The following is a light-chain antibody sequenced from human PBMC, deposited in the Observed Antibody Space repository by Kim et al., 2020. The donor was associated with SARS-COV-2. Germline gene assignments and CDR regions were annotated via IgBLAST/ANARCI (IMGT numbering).Light chain of an antibody. CDR1: SIGRRN. CDR3: QVWDSGSEHVV. V-gene: IGLV3-21*03. J-gene: IGLJ2*01. CDR2: DNI. Sequence: SYELTQPPSVSVAPGKTATIICGGDSIGRRNVNWYQQKPGQAPVVVVYDNIDRPSGIPERFSGSNSGNTATLTISRVDAGDEADYFCQVWDSGSEHVVFGGGTQLTVL.